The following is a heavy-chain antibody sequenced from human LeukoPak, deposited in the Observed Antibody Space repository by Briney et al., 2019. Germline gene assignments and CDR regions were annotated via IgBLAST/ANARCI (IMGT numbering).Heavy chain of an antibody. J-gene: IGHJ4*02. V-gene: IGHV4-39*07. D-gene: IGHD5-18*01. Sequence: SETLSLTCTVSGGSISSSSYYWGWIRQPPGKGLEWIGSIYYSGSTYYNPSLKSRVTISVDTSKNQFSLKLSSVTAADTAVYYCARGGGSYGYYFDYWGQGTLVTVSS. CDR3: ARGGGSYGYYFDY. CDR2: IYYSGST. CDR1: GGSISSSSYY.